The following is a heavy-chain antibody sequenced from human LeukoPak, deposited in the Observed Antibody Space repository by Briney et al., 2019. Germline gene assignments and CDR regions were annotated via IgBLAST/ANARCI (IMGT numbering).Heavy chain of an antibody. J-gene: IGHJ4*02. V-gene: IGHV3-48*03. D-gene: IGHD3-22*01. CDR2: ISSSGSTI. CDR3: ARGGGYYYDSSGYYYDY. Sequence: GGSLRLSCAASGFTFSSYEMNWVRQAPGKGLEWVSYISSSGSTIYYADSVKGRFTISRDNAKNSLYLQTNSLRAEDTAVYYCARGGGYYYDSSGYYYDYWGQGTLVTVSS. CDR1: GFTFSSYE.